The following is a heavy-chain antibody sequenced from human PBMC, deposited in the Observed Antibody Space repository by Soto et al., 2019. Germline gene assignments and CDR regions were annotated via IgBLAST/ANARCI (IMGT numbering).Heavy chain of an antibody. D-gene: IGHD3-22*01. J-gene: IGHJ4*02. CDR1: GYTFTSYY. Sequence: GASVKVSCKASGYTFTSYYMHCVRQAPGQGLEWMGIINPSGGSTSYAQKFQGRVTMTRDTSTSTVYMELSSLRSEDTAVYYCARAEHYYDSSGQFDFDYWGQGTLVTVSS. CDR3: ARAEHYYDSSGQFDFDY. CDR2: INPSGGST. V-gene: IGHV1-46*01.